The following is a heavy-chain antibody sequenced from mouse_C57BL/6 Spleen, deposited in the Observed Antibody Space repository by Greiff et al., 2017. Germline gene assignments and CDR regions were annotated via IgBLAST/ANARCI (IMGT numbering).Heavy chain of an antibody. CDR1: GYTFTSYW. V-gene: IGHV1-64*01. D-gene: IGHD2-4*01. Sequence: QVQLQQPGAELVKPGASVTLSCKASGYTFTSYWMHWVKQRPGQGLEWIGMIHPNSGSTNYNEKFKSKATLTVDKSSSTAYMQLSGLTSEDSAVYYCARFGDYDPAYWGQGTLVTVSA. J-gene: IGHJ3*01. CDR2: IHPNSGST. CDR3: ARFGDYDPAY.